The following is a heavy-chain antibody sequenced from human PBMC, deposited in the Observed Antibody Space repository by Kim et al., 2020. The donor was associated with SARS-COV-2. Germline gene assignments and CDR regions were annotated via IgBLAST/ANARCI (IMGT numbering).Heavy chain of an antibody. CDR1: GFNFGNYG. V-gene: IGHV3-33*01. CDR2: VWHDGSND. J-gene: IGHJ4*02. D-gene: IGHD3-10*01. CDR3: GRENRGGLLWFGEFAY. Sequence: GGSLRLSCAASGFNFGNYGLHWVRQAPGKGLEWVALVWHDGSNDHYAEIVKGRFTISRDNSGNTLHLQMDNLRVEDTAVYYCGRENRGGLLWFGEFAYWGQGTLVTASS.